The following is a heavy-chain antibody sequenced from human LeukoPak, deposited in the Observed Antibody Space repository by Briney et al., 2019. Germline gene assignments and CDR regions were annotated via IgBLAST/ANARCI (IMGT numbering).Heavy chain of an antibody. CDR2: IYYSGST. D-gene: IGHD3-22*01. CDR3: AKAGVRYFDSSGLYAFDF. CDR1: GGSISSTSDY. J-gene: IGHJ3*01. Sequence: SETLSLTCAVSGGSISSTSDYWAWIRQPPGKGLECIETIYYSGSTYHNPSLKSRVTMSVDTSRNQFSLKLSSVDAADTAVYYCAKAGVRYFDSSGLYAFDFWGQGTTVTVSS. V-gene: IGHV4-39*01.